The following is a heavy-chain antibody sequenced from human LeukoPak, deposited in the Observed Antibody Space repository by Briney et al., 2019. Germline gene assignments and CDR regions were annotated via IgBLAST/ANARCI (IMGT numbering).Heavy chain of an antibody. D-gene: IGHD6-13*01. CDR1: GGSISSGDYY. V-gene: IGHV4-30-4*01. CDR2: IYYSGST. J-gene: IGHJ5*02. CDR3: ARHARGSLADWFDP. Sequence: SQTLSLTCTVSGGSISSGDYYWSWIRQPPGKGLEWIGYIYYSGSTYYNPSLKSRVTISVDTSKNQFSLKLNSLTAADTAVYYCARHARGSLADWFDPWGQGTLVTVSS.